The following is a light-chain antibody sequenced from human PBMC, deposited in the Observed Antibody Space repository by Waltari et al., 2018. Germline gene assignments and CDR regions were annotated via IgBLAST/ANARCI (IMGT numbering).Light chain of an antibody. CDR2: GAS. J-gene: IGKJ4*01. V-gene: IGKV3-20*01. Sequence: TVLTQSPDTLSLSPGEGATLSCRASQSVTSISFSWYQKKPGQAPRLRIFGASSRATGFPNRFRVSGSVTSFKLTICRLEPGDLAVDYCQHYDGSVVTFGGGTKVESK. CDR3: QHYDGSVVT. CDR1: QSVTSIS.